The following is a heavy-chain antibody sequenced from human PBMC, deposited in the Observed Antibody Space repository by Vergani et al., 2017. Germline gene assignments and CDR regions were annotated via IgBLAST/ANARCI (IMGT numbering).Heavy chain of an antibody. D-gene: IGHD6-6*01. CDR3: ARGYSSSSDGGGFGY. V-gene: IGHV4-34*01. Sequence: QVQLQQWGAGLLKPSETLSLTCAVYGGSFSGYYWSWIRQPPGKGLEWIGEINHSGSTNYNPSLKSRVTISVDTSKNQFSLKLSSVTAADTAVYYCARGYSSSSDGGGFGYWGQGTLVTVSS. CDR1: GGSFSGYY. CDR2: INHSGST. J-gene: IGHJ4*02.